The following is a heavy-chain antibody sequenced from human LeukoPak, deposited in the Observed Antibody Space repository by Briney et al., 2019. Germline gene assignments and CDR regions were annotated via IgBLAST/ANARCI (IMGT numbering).Heavy chain of an antibody. V-gene: IGHV1-18*01. J-gene: IGHJ3*02. D-gene: IGHD6-19*01. Sequence: ASVKVSCKASGYTFTSYGISWVRQAPGQGLEWMGWISAYNGNTNYAQKLQGRVTMTTDTSTSTAYMELRSLGSDDTAVYYCARVVAVAGNDAFDIWGQGTMVTVSS. CDR2: ISAYNGNT. CDR1: GYTFTSYG. CDR3: ARVVAVAGNDAFDI.